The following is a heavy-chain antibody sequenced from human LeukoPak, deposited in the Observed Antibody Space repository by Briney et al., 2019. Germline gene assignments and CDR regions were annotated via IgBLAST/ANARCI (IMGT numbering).Heavy chain of an antibody. CDR2: IYYSGST. J-gene: IGHJ5*02. Sequence: TSETLSLTCTVSGGSISSSSYYWGWIRQPPGKGLEWIVSIYYSGSTYYNPSLKSRVIISVDTKKNEFSLKLSSVPAADAAVYYCARVVLSGSSSWYSSAGLNWFDPWGQGTLVTVSS. CDR3: ARVVLSGSSSWYSSAGLNWFDP. D-gene: IGHD6-13*01. CDR1: GGSISSSSYY. V-gene: IGHV4-39*07.